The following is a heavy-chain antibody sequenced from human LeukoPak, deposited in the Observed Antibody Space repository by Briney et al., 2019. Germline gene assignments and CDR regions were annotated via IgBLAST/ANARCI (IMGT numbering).Heavy chain of an antibody. CDR2: IRHDGKNK. J-gene: IGHJ6*03. V-gene: IGHV3-30*02. D-gene: IGHD3-10*01. CDR3: VKGLVHYYMDV. CDR1: GFTFRSYG. Sequence: AGGSLRLSCAGSGFTFRSYGMHGVRQAPGKGLEWVAFIRHDGKNKYYADSVKGRFTISRDNSNNTLYVQMNSLRAEDTAVYYCVKGLVHYYMDVWGKGTTVTISS.